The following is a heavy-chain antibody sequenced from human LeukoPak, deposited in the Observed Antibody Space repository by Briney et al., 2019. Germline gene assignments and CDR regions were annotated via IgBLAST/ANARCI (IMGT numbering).Heavy chain of an antibody. Sequence: ASVKVSCKASGYTFTSYDINWVRQATGQGLEWMGWMNPNSGNTGYAQKFQGRVTMTRNTSISTACMELSSLRSEDTAVYYCAVYYYGSGSYKFDYWGQGTLVTVSS. CDR2: MNPNSGNT. CDR3: AVYYYGSGSYKFDY. V-gene: IGHV1-8*01. J-gene: IGHJ4*02. CDR1: GYTFTSYD. D-gene: IGHD3-10*01.